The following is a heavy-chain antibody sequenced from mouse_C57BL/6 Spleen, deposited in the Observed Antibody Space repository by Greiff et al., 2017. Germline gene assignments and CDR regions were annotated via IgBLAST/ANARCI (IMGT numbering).Heavy chain of an antibody. D-gene: IGHD3-3*01. Sequence: QVQLQQPGAELVKPGASVKMSCKASGYTFTSYAITWVKQRPGQGLEWIGDIYPGSGSTTYNEKFKGKATLTVDTSSSTAYMQLSSLTSEDSAVYYCARGGDERAWFAYWGQGTLVTVSA. CDR3: ARGGDERAWFAY. CDR2: IYPGSGST. V-gene: IGHV1-55*01. CDR1: GYTFTSYA. J-gene: IGHJ3*01.